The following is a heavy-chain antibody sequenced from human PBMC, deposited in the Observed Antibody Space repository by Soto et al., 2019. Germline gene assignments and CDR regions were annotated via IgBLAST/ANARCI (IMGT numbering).Heavy chain of an antibody. CDR2: IYYSGST. V-gene: IGHV4-39*01. CDR1: GGSIRSSTYY. Sequence: QLRLQESGPGLVKPSETLSLTCTVSGGSIRSSTYYWGWIRQPPGKGLEWIGSIYYSGSTHYNPSLKGRVTMSVDTSTNQFSLKLNSVTAADTSVSSCTRHEGGAAADRPLDYWGQGTLVTVSS. CDR3: TRHEGGAAADRPLDY. J-gene: IGHJ4*02. D-gene: IGHD6-13*01.